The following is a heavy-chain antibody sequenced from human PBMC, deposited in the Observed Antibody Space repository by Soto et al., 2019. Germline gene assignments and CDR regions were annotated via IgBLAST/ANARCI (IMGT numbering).Heavy chain of an antibody. Sequence: QVQLQESGPGLVKPSETLSLTCTVSGGSISSYYWNWIRQPPGKGLAWIGYVYYTGDTSYSPSLKSRVTISVDTSKNQFSLKLSYVTAADTAVYYCAREASSSWKWFDTWGQGTLVTVSS. J-gene: IGHJ5*02. CDR3: AREASSSWKWFDT. D-gene: IGHD6-13*01. CDR1: GGSISSYY. V-gene: IGHV4-59*01. CDR2: VYYTGDT.